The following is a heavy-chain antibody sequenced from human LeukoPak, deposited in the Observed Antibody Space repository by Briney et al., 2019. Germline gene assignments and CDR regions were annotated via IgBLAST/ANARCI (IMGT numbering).Heavy chain of an antibody. D-gene: IGHD3-10*01. CDR1: GGSISSYY. Sequence: PSETLSLTCTVSGGSISSYYWSWIRQPPGKGLEWIGYIYYSGSTNYNPSLKSRVTISVDTSKNQFSLKLSSVTAADTAVYYCARSLLKPSYGSGSYYNGHWFDPWGQGTLVTVSS. J-gene: IGHJ5*02. CDR2: IYYSGST. V-gene: IGHV4-59*01. CDR3: ARSLLKPSYGSGSYYNGHWFDP.